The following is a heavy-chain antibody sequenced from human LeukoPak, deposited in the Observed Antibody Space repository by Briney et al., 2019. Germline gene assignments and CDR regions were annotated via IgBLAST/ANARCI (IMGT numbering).Heavy chain of an antibody. D-gene: IGHD6-13*01. Sequence: GGSLRLSCAASGFTFSSYSMNWVRQAPGKGLEWVSSISSSSSYIYYADSVKGRFTISRDNAKNSLYLQMNSLRAEDTAVYYCAREGIAAAGAGGDYWGQGTLVTVSS. V-gene: IGHV3-21*01. J-gene: IGHJ4*02. CDR3: AREGIAAAGAGGDY. CDR2: ISSSSSYI. CDR1: GFTFSSYS.